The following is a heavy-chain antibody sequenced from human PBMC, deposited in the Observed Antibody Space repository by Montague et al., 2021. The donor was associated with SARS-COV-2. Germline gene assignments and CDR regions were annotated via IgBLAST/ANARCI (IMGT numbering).Heavy chain of an antibody. V-gene: IGHV4-34*01. CDR3: ARGSSFVTIFGVVITDPLFDY. CDR1: GGSFSGYY. J-gene: IGHJ4*02. Sequence: SETLSLTCAVCGGSFSGYYWSWIRQPPGKGLEWIGEINHSGSTNXNPSLKSRVTISVDTSKNQFSLKLSSVTAADTAVYYCARGSSFVTIFGVVITDPLFDYWGQGTLVTVSS. D-gene: IGHD3-3*01. CDR2: INHSGST.